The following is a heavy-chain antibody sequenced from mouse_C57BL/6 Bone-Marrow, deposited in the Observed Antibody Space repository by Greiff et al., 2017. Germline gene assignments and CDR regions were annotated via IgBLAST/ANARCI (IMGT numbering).Heavy chain of an antibody. CDR3: ARLTVARHYYAMDY. CDR1: GYTFTSYW. D-gene: IGHD1-1*01. Sequence: QVQLQQPGAELVKPGASVKMSCKASGYTFTSYWITWVKQRPGQGLEWIGDIYPGSGSTNYNEKFKSKATLTVDTSSSTAYMQRSSLTSEDSAVYYCARLTVARHYYAMDYWGQGTSVTVSS. V-gene: IGHV1-55*01. J-gene: IGHJ4*01. CDR2: IYPGSGST.